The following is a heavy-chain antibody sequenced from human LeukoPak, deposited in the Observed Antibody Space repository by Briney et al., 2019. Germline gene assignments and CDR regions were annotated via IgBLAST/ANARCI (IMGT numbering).Heavy chain of an antibody. J-gene: IGHJ5*02. CDR2: ISYDGSNK. D-gene: IGHD6-19*01. Sequence: PGGSLRLSCAASGFTFSSYGMHWVRQAPGKGLEWVAVISYDGSNKYYADSVKGRFTISRDNSKNTLYLQMNSLRAEDTAVYYCARRVAVAGTGNWIDPWGQGTLVTVSS. CDR1: GFTFSSYG. CDR3: ARRVAVAGTGNWIDP. V-gene: IGHV3-30*03.